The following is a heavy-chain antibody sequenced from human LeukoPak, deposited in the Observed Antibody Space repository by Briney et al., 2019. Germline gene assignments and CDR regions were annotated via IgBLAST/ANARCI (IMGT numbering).Heavy chain of an antibody. D-gene: IGHD1-26*01. CDR1: GGSISSSSYY. CDR2: IYHSGAT. CDR3: ARKSPTSGSYGWYFDY. V-gene: IGHV4-61*05. Sequence: SETLSLTCTVSGGSISSSSYYWGWIRQPPGKGLEWIGYIYHSGATNYNPSLRSRVTISVDTSNNQFSLNLRSVTAADTAIYYCARKSPTSGSYGWYFDYWGQGALVTVSS. J-gene: IGHJ4*02.